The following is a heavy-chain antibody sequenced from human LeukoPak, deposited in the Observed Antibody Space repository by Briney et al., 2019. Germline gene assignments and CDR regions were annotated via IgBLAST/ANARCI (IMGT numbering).Heavy chain of an antibody. V-gene: IGHV3-21*06. Sequence: GRFTISRDNAKSSLYLQMNSLRAEDTAVYYCARHTLKGRYFDWSPLDYWGQGTLVTVSS. D-gene: IGHD3-9*01. CDR3: ARHTLKGRYFDWSPLDY. J-gene: IGHJ4*02.